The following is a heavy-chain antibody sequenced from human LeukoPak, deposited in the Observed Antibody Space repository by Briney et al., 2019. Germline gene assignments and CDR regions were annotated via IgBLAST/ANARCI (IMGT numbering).Heavy chain of an antibody. CDR1: GFTLSNAC. Sequence: GGSLRLSCAASGFTLSNACMSWVRQAPGKGLECVGRIKSKTDGGPIDYAAPVKGRFTISRDDSKNTLYLQMNSLKTEDTAVYYCTTDMVRGVTEVMGAFDIWGQGTMVTVSS. CDR2: IKSKTDGGPI. V-gene: IGHV3-15*01. D-gene: IGHD3-10*01. J-gene: IGHJ3*02. CDR3: TTDMVRGVTEVMGAFDI.